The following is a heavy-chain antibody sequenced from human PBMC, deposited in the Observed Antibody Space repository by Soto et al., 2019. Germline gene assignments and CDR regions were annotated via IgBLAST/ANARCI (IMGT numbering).Heavy chain of an antibody. CDR3: ARSDGLY. CDR1: GGSISSYY. Sequence: PSETLSLTCTVSGGSISSYYWSWIRQPPGKGLEWIGYIYYSGSTNYNPSLKSRVTISVDTSKNQFSLKLNSMTAADTAVYYCARSDGLYWGQGTLVTVSS. V-gene: IGHV4-59*08. CDR2: IYYSGST. J-gene: IGHJ4*02.